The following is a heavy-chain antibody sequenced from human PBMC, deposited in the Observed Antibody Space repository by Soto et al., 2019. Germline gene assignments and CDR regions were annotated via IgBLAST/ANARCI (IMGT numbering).Heavy chain of an antibody. Sequence: SETLSLSCTVSGGSICSYYWGWIRQPPGKGLEWIGYIYYSGSTNYNPSLKSRVTISVDTSKNQFSLKLSSVTAADTAVYYCARRYGYSFDYWGQGTLVTVSS. CDR2: IYYSGST. CDR3: ARRYGYSFDY. D-gene: IGHD1-1*01. CDR1: GGSICSYY. V-gene: IGHV4-59*08. J-gene: IGHJ4*02.